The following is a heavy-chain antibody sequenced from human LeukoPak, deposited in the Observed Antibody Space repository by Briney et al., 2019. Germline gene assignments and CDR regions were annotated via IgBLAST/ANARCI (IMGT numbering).Heavy chain of an antibody. D-gene: IGHD3-22*01. V-gene: IGHV1-2*02. J-gene: IGHJ4*02. Sequence: ASLKVSCKASGYTFTGYYIHWVRQAPGQGLEWMGWINPKRGDTDYAQRFQGRITMARDTSMSTAFMELYSLTSDDTAVYYCVRDIEGSEYDNSGVYWGQGTLVTVS. CDR3: VRDIEGSEYDNSGVY. CDR1: GYTFTGYY. CDR2: INPKRGDT.